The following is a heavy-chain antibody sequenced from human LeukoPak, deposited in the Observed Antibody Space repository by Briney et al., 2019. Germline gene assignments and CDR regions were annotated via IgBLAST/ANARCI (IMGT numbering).Heavy chain of an antibody. CDR1: GYTFTGYY. D-gene: IGHD6-19*01. Sequence: ASVTVSCKASGYTFTGYYMHWVRQAPGQGLEWMGWINPNSGGTNYAQKFQGRVTMTRDTSISTAYMELSRLRSDDTAVYYCARVSAVAGTLGYWGQGTLVTVSS. J-gene: IGHJ4*02. V-gene: IGHV1-2*02. CDR2: INPNSGGT. CDR3: ARVSAVAGTLGY.